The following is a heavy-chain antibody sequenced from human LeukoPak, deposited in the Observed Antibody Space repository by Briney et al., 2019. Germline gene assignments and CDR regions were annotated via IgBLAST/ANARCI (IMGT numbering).Heavy chain of an antibody. J-gene: IGHJ4*02. V-gene: IGHV4-4*07. CDR2: IYISGST. CDR3: ARDWRYCGGGSCSYYFDY. Sequence: NTSETLSLTCTVSGGSISSYYWSWIRQPAGKGLEWIGRIYISGSTNYNPSLNSRVTISVDKSKNHFSLKLTSVTAADTAVYYCARDWRYCGGGSCSYYFDYWGQGALVTVSS. D-gene: IGHD2-15*01. CDR1: GGSISSYY.